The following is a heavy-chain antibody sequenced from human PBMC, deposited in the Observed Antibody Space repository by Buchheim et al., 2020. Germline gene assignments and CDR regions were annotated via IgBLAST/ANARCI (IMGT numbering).Heavy chain of an antibody. CDR2: IYYTGTT. CDR3: AAGDYWSHPENWFDP. CDR1: SGSISSYY. Sequence: QVQLQESGPGLVKSSETLSLTCSVSSGSISSYYWNWIRQPPGKGLEWIGHIYYTGTTRYNPSLKSRVSIPVDTSRHQFSLTLTSVTAAHTAIYCCAAGDYWSHPENWFDPWGQGAL. V-gene: IGHV4-59*12. J-gene: IGHJ5*02. D-gene: IGHD3-3*01.